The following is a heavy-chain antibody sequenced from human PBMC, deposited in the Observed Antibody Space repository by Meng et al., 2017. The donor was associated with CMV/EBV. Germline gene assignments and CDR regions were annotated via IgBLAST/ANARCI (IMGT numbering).Heavy chain of an antibody. J-gene: IGHJ4*02. D-gene: IGHD2-2*01. Sequence: SVKVSCKASGGTFSSYAISWVRQAPGQGLEWMGGIIPILGIANYAQKFQGRVTITADKSTSTAYMELSSLRSEDTAVYYCARGDKIVVVPAAMGYYYYGMDVWGPTGDSDLDYWGQEALVTVSS. CDR3: ARGDKIVVVPAAMGYYYYGMDVWGPTGDSDLDY. CDR2: IIPILGIA. V-gene: IGHV1-69*10. CDR1: GGTFSSYA.